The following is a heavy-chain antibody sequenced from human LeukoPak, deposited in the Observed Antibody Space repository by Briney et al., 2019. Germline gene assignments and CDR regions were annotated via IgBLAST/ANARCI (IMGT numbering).Heavy chain of an antibody. CDR2: ISSSGSTI. CDR1: GFTFSDYY. J-gene: IGHJ4*02. CDR3: ARDRQYSSSWIDY. D-gene: IGHD6-13*01. Sequence: GGSLRLSCAASGFTFSDYYMSWIRQAPGKGLEWVSYISSSGSTIYYAGSVKGRFTISRDNAKNSLYLQMNSLRAEDTAVYYCARDRQYSSSWIDYWGQGTLVTVSS. V-gene: IGHV3-11*01.